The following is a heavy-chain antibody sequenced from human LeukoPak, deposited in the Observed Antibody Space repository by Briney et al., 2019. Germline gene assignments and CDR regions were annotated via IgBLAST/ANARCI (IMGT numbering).Heavy chain of an antibody. CDR1: GFTFSSYG. V-gene: IGHV3-23*01. J-gene: IGHJ4*02. Sequence: GGTLRLSCAASGFTFSSYGMSWVRQAPGKGLEWVSAISGSGGSTYYADSVKGRFTISRDNSKNTLFLQMNSLRAEDTAVYYCAKDHSSGWPYCFPYWGQGTLVTVSS. D-gene: IGHD6-19*01. CDR3: AKDHSSGWPYCFPY. CDR2: ISGSGGST.